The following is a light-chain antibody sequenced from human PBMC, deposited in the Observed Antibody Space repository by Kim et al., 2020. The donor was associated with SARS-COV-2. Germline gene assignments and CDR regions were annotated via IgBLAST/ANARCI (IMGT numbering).Light chain of an antibody. CDR3: CSYAGSSTVV. J-gene: IGLJ2*01. Sequence: QSAPTQPASVSGSPGQSITISCTGTSSDVGSYNLVSWYQQHPGKAPKLMIYEVSKRPSGVSNRFSGSKSGNTASLTISGLQAEDEADYYCCSYAGSSTVVFGGGTQLTVL. CDR1: SSDVGSYNL. CDR2: EVS. V-gene: IGLV2-23*02.